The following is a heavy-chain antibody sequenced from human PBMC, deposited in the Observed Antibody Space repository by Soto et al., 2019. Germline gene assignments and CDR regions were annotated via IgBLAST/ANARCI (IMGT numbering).Heavy chain of an antibody. D-gene: IGHD3-3*01. Sequence: PGGSLRLSCTASGFTFGDYAMSWFRQAPGKGLEWVGFIRSKAYGGTTEYAASVKGRFTISRDDSKSIAYLQMNSLKTEDTAVYYCTRDLKNDYDFWSGYYVNFDYWGQGTLVTVSS. V-gene: IGHV3-49*03. CDR3: TRDLKNDYDFWSGYYVNFDY. CDR1: GFTFGDYA. CDR2: IRSKAYGGTT. J-gene: IGHJ4*02.